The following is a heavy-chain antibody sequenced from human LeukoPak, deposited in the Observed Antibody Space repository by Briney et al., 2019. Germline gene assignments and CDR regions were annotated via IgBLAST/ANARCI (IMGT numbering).Heavy chain of an antibody. Sequence: GGSLRLSCAASGFTFSSYGMSWVRQAPGKGLEWVSAISGSGGSTYYADSVKGRFTISRDNAKNSLYLQMNSLRAEDTAVYYCARPKRFEGRDGYKIFDYWGQGTLVTVSS. J-gene: IGHJ4*02. CDR2: ISGSGGST. D-gene: IGHD5-24*01. V-gene: IGHV3-23*01. CDR1: GFTFSSYG. CDR3: ARPKRFEGRDGYKIFDY.